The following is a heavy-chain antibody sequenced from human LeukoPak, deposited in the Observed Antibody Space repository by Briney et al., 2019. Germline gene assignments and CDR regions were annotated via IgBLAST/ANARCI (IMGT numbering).Heavy chain of an antibody. CDR1: GGSISSSSYY. CDR2: IYYSGST. CDR3: AARGRSTYYYDSSGYWTNYYFDY. J-gene: IGHJ4*02. Sequence: SETLSLTCTVSGGSISSSSYYWGWIRQPPGKGLEWIGSIYYSGSTYYNPSLKIRVTISVDTSKNQFSLKLSSVTAADTAVYYCAARGRSTYYYDSSGYWTNYYFDYWGQGTLVTVSS. V-gene: IGHV4-39*01. D-gene: IGHD3-22*01.